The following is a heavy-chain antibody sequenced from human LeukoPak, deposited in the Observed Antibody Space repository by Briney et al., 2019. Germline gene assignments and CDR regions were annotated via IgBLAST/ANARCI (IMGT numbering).Heavy chain of an antibody. CDR2: IYYSGST. Sequence: SETLSLTCTVSGGSISSYYWSWIRQPPGKGLEWIGYIYYSGSTNYNPSLKSRVTMSVETSKNQFSLKLSSVTAANTAVYYCAGDVGRRFGYWGQGTLVTVSS. CDR1: GGSISSYY. CDR3: AGDVGRRFGY. V-gene: IGHV4-59*01. J-gene: IGHJ4*02.